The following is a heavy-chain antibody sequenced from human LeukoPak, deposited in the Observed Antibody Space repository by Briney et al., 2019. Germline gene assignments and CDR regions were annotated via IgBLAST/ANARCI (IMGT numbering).Heavy chain of an antibody. CDR1: GFTFSKYY. V-gene: IGHV3-11*04. J-gene: IGHJ3*02. D-gene: IGHD6-13*01. CDR2: ISSSSSTI. Sequence: GGSLRLSCTAAGFTFSKYYMSWIRQAPGKGMEWVSYISSSSSTIYYADSVKGRFTISRDNAKNSLYLQMNSLRDEDTAVYYCARDDSSWYLGDAFDIWGQGTMVTVSS. CDR3: ARDDSSWYLGDAFDI.